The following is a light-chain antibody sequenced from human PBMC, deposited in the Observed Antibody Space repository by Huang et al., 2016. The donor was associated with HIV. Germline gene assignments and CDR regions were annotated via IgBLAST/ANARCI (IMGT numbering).Light chain of an antibody. J-gene: IGKJ2*01. CDR2: GAS. CDR1: QSVSTN. V-gene: IGKV3-15*01. Sequence: EIVMTQSPATLSVSPGERVILSCRTSQSVSTNLAWYQQKRGQPPRLLIYGASTRATDTPIRFSGSVSGTEFTLTISSLQPEDFAVYSCQHYKTFGRGTKLEIK. CDR3: QHYKT.